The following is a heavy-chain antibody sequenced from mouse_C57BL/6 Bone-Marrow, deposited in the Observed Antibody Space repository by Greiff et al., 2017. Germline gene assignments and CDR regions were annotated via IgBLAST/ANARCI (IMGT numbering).Heavy chain of an antibody. J-gene: IGHJ1*03. V-gene: IGHV2-9-1*01. CDR1: GFSLTSYA. Sequence: QVQLQQSGPGLVAPSQSLSITCTVSGFSLTSYAISWVRQPPGKGLEWLGVIWTGGGTNYNSALKSRLSISKDNSKSQVFLKMNSLQTDDTARYXCAREGYYGSREDWYFDVWGTGTTVTVSS. CDR3: AREGYYGSREDWYFDV. D-gene: IGHD1-1*01. CDR2: IWTGGGT.